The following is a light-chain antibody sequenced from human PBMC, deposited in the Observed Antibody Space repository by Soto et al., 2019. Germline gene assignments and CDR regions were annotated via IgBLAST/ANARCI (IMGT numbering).Light chain of an antibody. V-gene: IGLV2-14*01. CDR2: EVS. CDR3: SSYTRSSTLYV. CDR1: SSDVGGYNY. Sequence: QSVLPQPASVSRSPGQPITISCTGTSSDVGGYNYVSWYQQHPGKAPKLMIYEVSNRPSGVSNRFSGSKSGNTASLTISGLQAEDEADYYCSSYTRSSTLYVFGTGTKVTVL. J-gene: IGLJ1*01.